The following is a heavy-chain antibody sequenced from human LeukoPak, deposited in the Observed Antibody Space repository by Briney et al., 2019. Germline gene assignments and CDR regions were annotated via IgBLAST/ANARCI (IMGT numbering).Heavy chain of an antibody. Sequence: SETLSLTCTVSSGSITGYYWAWIRQPPGKGLEWIGYIQYSGTTEYNPSLASRASISVDTAKDQFSLNLRSVTAADTAVYYCARDRAAVTLDFWGQGTLVTASS. CDR1: SGSITGYY. CDR3: ARDRAAVTLDF. J-gene: IGHJ4*02. CDR2: IQYSGTT. V-gene: IGHV4-59*01. D-gene: IGHD6-13*01.